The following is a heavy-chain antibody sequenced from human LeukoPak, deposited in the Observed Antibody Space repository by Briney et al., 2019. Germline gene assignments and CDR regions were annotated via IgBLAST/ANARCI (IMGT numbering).Heavy chain of an antibody. CDR3: ARDPPTVTLDY. J-gene: IGHJ4*02. V-gene: IGHV3-11*04. CDR2: ISSSGSTI. Sequence: GGSLRLSCAASGFTFSDYYMSWIPQAPGKGLEWVSYISSSGSTIYYADSVKGRFTISRDNAKNSLYLQMNSLRAEDTAVYYCARDPPTVTLDYWGQGTLVTVSS. D-gene: IGHD4-17*01. CDR1: GFTFSDYY.